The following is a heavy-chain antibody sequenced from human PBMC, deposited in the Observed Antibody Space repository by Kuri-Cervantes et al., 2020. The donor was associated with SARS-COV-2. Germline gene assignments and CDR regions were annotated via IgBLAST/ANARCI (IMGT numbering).Heavy chain of an antibody. Sequence: ASVKVSCKASGYTFTSYYMHWVRQAPGQGLEWMGIINPSGGSTSYAQKFQGRVTITADPSTSTAYMDLRRLKSEDTAVYYCARDLYSSGLEYNWFDPWGQGTLVTVSS. J-gene: IGHJ5*02. D-gene: IGHD6-19*01. CDR2: INPSGGST. V-gene: IGHV1-46*01. CDR3: ARDLYSSGLEYNWFDP. CDR1: GYTFTSYY.